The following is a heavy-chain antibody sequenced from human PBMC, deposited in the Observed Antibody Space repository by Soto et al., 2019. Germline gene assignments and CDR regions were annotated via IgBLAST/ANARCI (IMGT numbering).Heavy chain of an antibody. J-gene: IGHJ1*01. Sequence: GGSLRLSCAASGFTVSSNYMSWVRQAPGKGLEWVSVIYSGGSTYYADSVKGRFTISRDNSKNTLYLQMNSLRAEDTAVYYCARXTNYYDSSGSLVEYFQHWGPGTLVTVSS. V-gene: IGHV3-53*01. CDR3: ARXTNYYDSSGSLVEYFQH. CDR2: IYSGGST. D-gene: IGHD3-22*01. CDR1: GFTVSSNY.